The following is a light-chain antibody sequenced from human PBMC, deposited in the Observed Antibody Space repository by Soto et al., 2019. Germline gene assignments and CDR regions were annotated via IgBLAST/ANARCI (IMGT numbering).Light chain of an antibody. CDR1: QSIRSY. CDR2: AVS. J-gene: IGKJ5*01. CDR3: QQTHSTFT. V-gene: IGKV1-39*01. Sequence: DIHMTQSPSSLSASVVDRVTVTFRASQSIRSYLNWYQQKPGNAPKLLIYAVSNLLSGVPSRFSGSGSGTDFTLTISSLQTEDFASYYCQQTHSTFTFGQGTRLEIK.